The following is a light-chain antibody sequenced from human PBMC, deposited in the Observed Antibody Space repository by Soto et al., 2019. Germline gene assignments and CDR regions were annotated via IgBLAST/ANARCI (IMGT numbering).Light chain of an antibody. Sequence: QPVLTQPPSVSGAPGQRVTISCTGSSSNIGTKFDVHWYQQLPGAAPKLLIYANSNRPSGVPDRFSGSKSGTSASLAITGLQAEDEADYYCQSYDSSLSASVFGGGTKLTVL. V-gene: IGLV1-40*01. J-gene: IGLJ2*01. CDR1: SSNIGTKFD. CDR3: QSYDSSLSASV. CDR2: ANS.